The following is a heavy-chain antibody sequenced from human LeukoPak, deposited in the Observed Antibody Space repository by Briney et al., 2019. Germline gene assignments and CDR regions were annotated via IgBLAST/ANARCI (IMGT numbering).Heavy chain of an antibody. D-gene: IGHD5-18*01. Sequence: GGSLRLSCAASGFTFSSYRMNWVRQAPGKGLEWVSSISSSSYIYYADSVKGRFTISRDNAKNSLYLQMNSLRAEDTAVYYYARIQQPVSPAFDYWGKGTLVTVTS. J-gene: IGHJ4*02. V-gene: IGHV3-21*04. CDR3: ARIQQPVSPAFDY. CDR2: ISSSSYI. CDR1: GFTFSSYR.